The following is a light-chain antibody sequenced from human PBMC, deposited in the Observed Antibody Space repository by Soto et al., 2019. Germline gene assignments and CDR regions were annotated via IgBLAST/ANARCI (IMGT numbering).Light chain of an antibody. CDR2: DAS. CDR3: QQYNSYSSIT. CDR1: QHISSW. J-gene: IGKJ4*01. Sequence: DIQMTRSPSTLSASVGDRVTITCRASQHISSWLAWYQQKPGKAPKVLIYDASSLESGVPSRFSGSGSGTEFTLTISSLQPDDFATYYCQQYNSYSSITFGGGTKVDIK. V-gene: IGKV1-5*01.